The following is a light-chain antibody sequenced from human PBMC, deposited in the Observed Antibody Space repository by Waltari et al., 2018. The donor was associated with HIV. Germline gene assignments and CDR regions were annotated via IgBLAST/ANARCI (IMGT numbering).Light chain of an antibody. Sequence: EIQLTQSPSSLSASRGDKVTISCRASQTIETYLNWYHQKPGKAPNLLIHGASSLQSGVPSRFSGSGSGTQFTLTINSLQPEDCGIYYCQQSYSTPLTFGGGTKL. J-gene: IGKJ4*01. CDR1: QTIETY. CDR2: GAS. V-gene: IGKV1-39*01. CDR3: QQSYSTPLT.